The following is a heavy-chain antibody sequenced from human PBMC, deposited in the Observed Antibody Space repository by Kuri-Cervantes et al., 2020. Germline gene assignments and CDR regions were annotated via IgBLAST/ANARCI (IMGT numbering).Heavy chain of an antibody. CDR1: GFTLSSYG. J-gene: IGHJ6*02. CDR2: ISYDGSNK. CDR3: ARWAYDSYYYYGMDV. D-gene: IGHD3-22*01. Sequence: GGSLRLSCAASGFTLSSYGMHWVRQAPGKGLEWVAVISYDGSNKYYADSVKGRFTISRDNSKNTLYLQMNSLRAEDTAVYYCARWAYDSYYYYGMDVWGQGTTVTVSS. V-gene: IGHV3-30*03.